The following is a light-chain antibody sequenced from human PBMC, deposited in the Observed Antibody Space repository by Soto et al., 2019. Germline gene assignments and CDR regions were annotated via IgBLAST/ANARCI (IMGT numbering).Light chain of an antibody. CDR2: GPS. CDR3: QQCNDWPLIT. Sequence: EIVMTQSPATLSVSPGERATLSCRASQSVSSYLSWYQQKPGQAPRLLIYGPSTRATGVPARFSGSGSGTEFTLTISSLQSEDFAVYYCQQCNDWPLITFGQGTRLEAK. J-gene: IGKJ5*01. V-gene: IGKV3-15*01. CDR1: QSVSSY.